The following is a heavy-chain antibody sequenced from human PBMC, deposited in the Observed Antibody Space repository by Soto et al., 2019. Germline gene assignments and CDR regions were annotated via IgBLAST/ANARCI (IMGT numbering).Heavy chain of an antibody. CDR3: ARGARSHRDGFQLDY. CDR1: GGSISSGGYS. Sequence: PSETLSLTCAVSGGSISSGGYSWSWIRQPPGKGLEWIGYIYHSGSTYYNPSLKSRVTISVDRSKNQFSLKLSSVTAADTAVYYCARGARSHRDGFQLDYWGQGTMVTVSS. J-gene: IGHJ4*02. V-gene: IGHV4-30-2*01. D-gene: IGHD1-26*01. CDR2: IYHSGST.